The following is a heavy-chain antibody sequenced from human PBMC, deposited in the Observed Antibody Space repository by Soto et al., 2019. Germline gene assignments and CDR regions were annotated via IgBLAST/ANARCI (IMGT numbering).Heavy chain of an antibody. D-gene: IGHD1-26*01. V-gene: IGHV3-13*01. CDR2: IGTAGDT. J-gene: IGHJ5*02. CDR3: ARGQFSVGWFDP. CDR1: GFTFSSYA. Sequence: GGSLRLSCAASGFTFSSYAMHWVRQATGKGLEWVSAIGTAGDTYYPGSVKGRFTISRENAKNSLYLQMNSLRAGDTAVYYCARGQFSVGWFDPWGQGTLVTVSS.